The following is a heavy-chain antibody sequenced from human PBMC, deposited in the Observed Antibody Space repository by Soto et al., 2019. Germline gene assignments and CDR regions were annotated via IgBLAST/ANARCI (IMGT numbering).Heavy chain of an antibody. CDR2: IKSDGSST. Sequence: EVQLVESGGGLVQPGGSLRLSCAASGFTFSNYWMHWVRQAPGKGLVWVSRIKSDGSSTNYADSVKGRFTSSRDNAKNTLYLKLSRRGVEDTAVYYCARGNNGMDVWGQGTTVTVSS. CDR1: GFTFSNYW. CDR3: ARGNNGMDV. J-gene: IGHJ6*02. V-gene: IGHV3-74*01.